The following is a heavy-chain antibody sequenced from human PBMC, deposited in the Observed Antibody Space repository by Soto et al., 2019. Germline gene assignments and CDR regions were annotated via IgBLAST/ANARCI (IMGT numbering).Heavy chain of an antibody. Sequence: PSETLSLTCTVSGGYISRSSYYWGWIRQPPGKGLECIGIIYYSGSTYYSPSLKSRVTISVDTSKNQFSLNLSSVTAADTAIYYCARAGLLYFGALSGGMDVWGQGTTVTVSS. J-gene: IGHJ6*02. V-gene: IGHV4-39*01. CDR3: ARAGLLYFGALSGGMDV. CDR1: GGYISRSSYY. CDR2: IYYSGST. D-gene: IGHD3-3*01.